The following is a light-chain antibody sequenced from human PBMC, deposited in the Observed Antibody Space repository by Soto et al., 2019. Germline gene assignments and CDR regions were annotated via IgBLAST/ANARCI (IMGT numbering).Light chain of an antibody. CDR1: QSISSH. CDR2: GAS. J-gene: IGKJ2*01. Sequence: DIQMTQSPSSLSASLGDRVTITCRASQSISSHLNWYQQKPGRAPKLLIYGASNLRSGVPSRFSGGGSGTDFTLTIGILQPEDSATYFCQQSYSTPPYTFGQGTKVDIK. V-gene: IGKV1-39*01. CDR3: QQSYSTPPYT.